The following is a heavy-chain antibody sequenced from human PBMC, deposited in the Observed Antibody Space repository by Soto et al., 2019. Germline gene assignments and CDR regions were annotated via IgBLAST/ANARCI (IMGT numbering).Heavy chain of an antibody. CDR3: AKNGCRDPACYPYYYYVDV. J-gene: IGHJ6*03. CDR2: LTVTGDSA. CDR1: GFRLSDSA. Sequence: EVQLLESGGGLVQPGGSLRLSCAASGFRLSDSAVSWVRQAPGKGLEWVSSLTVTGDSAFYSDSVKGRFTISRDISKSRLYLQMNGLRAEDTAVYYCAKNGCRDPACYPYYYYVDVWGRGTTVTVSS. D-gene: IGHD2-15*01. V-gene: IGHV3-23*01.